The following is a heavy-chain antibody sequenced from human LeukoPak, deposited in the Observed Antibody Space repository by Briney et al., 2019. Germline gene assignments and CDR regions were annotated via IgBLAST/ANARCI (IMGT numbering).Heavy chain of an antibody. CDR3: AKVDTAMVDY. D-gene: IGHD5-18*01. Sequence: PGGSLRLSCAASGFTFSSHSMNWVRQAPGKGLEWVSYISSSSSTIYYADSVKGRFTISRDNSKNTLYLQMNSLRAEDTAVYYCAKVDTAMVDYWGQGTLVTVSS. CDR1: GFTFSSHS. CDR2: ISSSSSTI. V-gene: IGHV3-48*01. J-gene: IGHJ4*02.